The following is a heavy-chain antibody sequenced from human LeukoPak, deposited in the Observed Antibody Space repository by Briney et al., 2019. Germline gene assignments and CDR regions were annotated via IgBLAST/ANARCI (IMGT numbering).Heavy chain of an antibody. CDR1: GGSFSGYH. V-gene: IGHV3-53*01. J-gene: IGHJ4*02. CDR2: IYSGGNP. Sequence: ETLSLTCAVYGGSFSGYHWSWIRQAPRKGLEWGSGIYSGGNPYEARSAKGPFTIDGENSKNTLYIQMNSLRAVDTAEKYCARGEILSDSICCLRDGLDYWGPGTLGTVSS. CDR3: ARGEILSDSICCLRDGLDY. D-gene: IGHD3-22*01.